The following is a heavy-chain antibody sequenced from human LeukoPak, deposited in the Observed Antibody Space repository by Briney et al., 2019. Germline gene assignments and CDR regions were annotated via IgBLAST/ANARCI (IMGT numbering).Heavy chain of an antibody. CDR1: GFTFNSYW. J-gene: IGHJ4*02. CDR2: TKQDGSEK. Sequence: GGPLRLSCAASGFTFNSYWMNWVRQAPGKGLEWVANTKQDGSEKYYVDSVKGRFTISRDNAKNSLYLQMNSLRADDTAVYYCARGGYSGYDTFDYWGQGTLVIVSS. V-gene: IGHV3-7*01. CDR3: ARGGYSGYDTFDY. D-gene: IGHD5-12*01.